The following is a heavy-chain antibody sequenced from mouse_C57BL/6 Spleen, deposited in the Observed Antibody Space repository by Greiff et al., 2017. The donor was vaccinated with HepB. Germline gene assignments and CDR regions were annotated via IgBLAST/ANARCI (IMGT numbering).Heavy chain of an antibody. CDR2: ISSGGSYT. CDR3: ARQGDTGFAY. CDR1: GFTFSSYG. V-gene: IGHV5-6*01. Sequence: EVKLVESGGDLVKPGGSLKLSCAASGFTFSSYGMSWVRQTPDKRLEWVATISSGGSYTYYPDSVKGRFTISRDNAKNTLYLQMSSLKSEDTAMYYCARQGDTGFAYWGQGTLVTVSA. J-gene: IGHJ3*01.